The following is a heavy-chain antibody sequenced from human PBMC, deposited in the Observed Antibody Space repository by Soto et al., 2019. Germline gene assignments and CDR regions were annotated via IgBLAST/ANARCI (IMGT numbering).Heavy chain of an antibody. Sequence: PGGSLRLSCSASGFTFSSYAMHWVRQAPGKGLEYVSSISTNGGSTHYADSVKGRFTISRDNSKNTQYLQMSSLRADDTAVYYCVKGEYHYDSSGYYPFDYWGQGTLVTVSS. V-gene: IGHV3-64D*06. CDR2: ISTNGGST. J-gene: IGHJ4*02. CDR3: VKGEYHYDSSGYYPFDY. CDR1: GFTFSSYA. D-gene: IGHD3-22*01.